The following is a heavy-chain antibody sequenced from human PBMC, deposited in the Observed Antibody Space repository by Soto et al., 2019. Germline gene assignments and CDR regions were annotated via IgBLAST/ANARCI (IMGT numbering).Heavy chain of an antibody. Sequence: EVQLVESGGALVQPGGSLRLPCAASGFTFSSYWMHWVRQAPGKGLVWVSRINIDGSSTSYADSVKGLFTIARDNAKNTLYLQMNSLRAEDTAVYYCARTSLVVAAATREDYWGQGTLVTVSS. CDR2: INIDGSST. CDR1: GFTFSSYW. CDR3: ARTSLVVAAATREDY. V-gene: IGHV3-74*01. J-gene: IGHJ4*02. D-gene: IGHD2-15*01.